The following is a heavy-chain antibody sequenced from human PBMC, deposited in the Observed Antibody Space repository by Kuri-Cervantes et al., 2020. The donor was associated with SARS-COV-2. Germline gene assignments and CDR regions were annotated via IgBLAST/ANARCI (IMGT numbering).Heavy chain of an antibody. CDR1: GGTFSSYA. V-gene: IGHV1-69*04. CDR2: IIPILGTA. Sequence: SVKVSCKASGGTFSSYAISWVRQAPGQGLEWMGRIIPILGTANYAQKFQGRVTITADKSTSTAYMELSSLRSEDTAVYYCARSANSGYYDFWFDPWGQGDLVTVSS. J-gene: IGHJ5*02. D-gene: IGHD3-22*01. CDR3: ARSANSGYYDFWFDP.